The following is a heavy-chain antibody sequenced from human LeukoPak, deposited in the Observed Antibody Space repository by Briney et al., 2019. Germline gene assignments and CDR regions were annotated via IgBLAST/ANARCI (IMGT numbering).Heavy chain of an antibody. CDR1: GGSISSYY. CDR3: AGYDILTGYYGPYGMDV. Sequence: LETLSLTCTVSGGSISSYYWSWIRQPAGKGLEWIGRIYTSGSTNYNPSLKSRVTMSVDTSKNQFSLKLSSVTAADTAVYYCAGYDILTGYYGPYGMDVWGQGTTVTVSS. D-gene: IGHD3-9*01. J-gene: IGHJ6*02. CDR2: IYTSGST. V-gene: IGHV4-4*07.